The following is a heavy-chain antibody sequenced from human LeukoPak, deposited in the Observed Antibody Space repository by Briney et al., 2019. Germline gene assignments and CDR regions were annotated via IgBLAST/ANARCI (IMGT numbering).Heavy chain of an antibody. CDR3: ARACSSTSCYLQYFQH. J-gene: IGHJ1*01. Sequence: GGSLRLSCAASGFIFNTYAMSWVRQAPGKGLEWVSSISSSSSYIYYADSVKGRFTISRDNAKNSLYLQMNSLRAEDTAVYYCARACSSTSCYLQYFQHWGQGTLVTVSS. V-gene: IGHV3-21*01. D-gene: IGHD2-2*01. CDR2: ISSSSSYI. CDR1: GFIFNTYA.